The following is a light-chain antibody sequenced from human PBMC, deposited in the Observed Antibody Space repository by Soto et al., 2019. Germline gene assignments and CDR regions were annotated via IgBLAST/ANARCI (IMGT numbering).Light chain of an antibody. CDR3: QQYLTPPHT. Sequence: DIVMTQSPDSLAVSLGERATINCKSSQTIFYNSRNKDFLAWYQQKPGHAPKLLIYWASTRESGVPDRFSGSGSGTDFTLTISSLQAEDVALYFCQQYLTPPHTFGQGTRLEIK. J-gene: IGKJ2*01. CDR1: QTIFYNSRNKDF. CDR2: WAS. V-gene: IGKV4-1*01.